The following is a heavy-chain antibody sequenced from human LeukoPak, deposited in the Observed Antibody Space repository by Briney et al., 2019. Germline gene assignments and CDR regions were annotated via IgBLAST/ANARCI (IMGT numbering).Heavy chain of an antibody. CDR1: GYTFTGYY. CDR3: ARGAYDFWSGYYYYYYYMDV. J-gene: IGHJ6*03. V-gene: IGHV1-2*02. Sequence: GASVKVSCKASGYTFTGYYMHWVRQAPGQGLEWVGWINPNSGGTNYAQKFQGRVTMTRDTSISTAYMELSRLRSDDTAVYYCARGAYDFWSGYYYYYYYMDVWGKGTTVTVSS. D-gene: IGHD3-3*01. CDR2: INPNSGGT.